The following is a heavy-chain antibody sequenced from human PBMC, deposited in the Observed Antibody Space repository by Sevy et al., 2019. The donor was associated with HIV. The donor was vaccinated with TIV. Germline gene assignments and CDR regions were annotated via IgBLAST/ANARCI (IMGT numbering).Heavy chain of an antibody. CDR1: GFTFSSYS. CDR3: ASARSGSDWYFDL. V-gene: IGHV3-48*02. D-gene: IGHD6-19*01. Sequence: GGYLRLSCAASGFTFSSYSMNWVRQAPGKGLEWVSYISSSSSTIYYADSVKGRFTISRDNAKNSLYLQMNSLRDEDTAVYYCASARSGSDWYFDLWGRGTLVTVSS. J-gene: IGHJ2*01. CDR2: ISSSSSTI.